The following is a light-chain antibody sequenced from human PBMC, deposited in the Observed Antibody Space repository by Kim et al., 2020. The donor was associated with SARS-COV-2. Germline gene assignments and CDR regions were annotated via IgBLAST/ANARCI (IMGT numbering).Light chain of an antibody. CDR2: KAS. V-gene: IGKV1-5*03. Sequence: SGGDRVTITGRASQSISIWLAWYQQKPGKAPKLLIYKASILQSGVPSSFSGSGSGTEFTLTISSLQPDDVATYYCQQYNSYSWSFGQGTKVEIK. CDR1: QSISIW. CDR3: QQYNSYSWS. J-gene: IGKJ1*01.